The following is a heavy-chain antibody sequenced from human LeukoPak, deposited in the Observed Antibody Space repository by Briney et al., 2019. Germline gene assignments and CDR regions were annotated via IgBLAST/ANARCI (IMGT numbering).Heavy chain of an antibody. J-gene: IGHJ4*02. Sequence: PSETLSLTCTVSGGSISSSSYYWAWIRQPPGKGLEWIGSIYYSGSTYYNPSLKSRVTISVDTSKNQFSLKLSSVTAADTAVYYCARSSGWSTYYFDYWGQGTLVTVSS. CDR2: IYYSGST. CDR3: ARSSGWSTYYFDY. CDR1: GGSISSSSYY. V-gene: IGHV4-39*01. D-gene: IGHD6-19*01.